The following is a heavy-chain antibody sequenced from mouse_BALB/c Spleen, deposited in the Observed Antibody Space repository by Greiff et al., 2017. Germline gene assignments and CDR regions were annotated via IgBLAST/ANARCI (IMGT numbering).Heavy chain of an antibody. Sequence: EVQVVESGGGLVQPGGSRKLSCAASGFTFSSFGMHWVRQAPEKGLEWVAYISSGSSTIYYADTVKGRFTISRDNPKNTLFLQMTSLRSEDTAMYYCARLDYYGNYGYAMDYWGQGTSVTVSS. CDR3: ARLDYYGNYGYAMDY. J-gene: IGHJ4*01. CDR2: ISSGSSTI. D-gene: IGHD2-1*01. V-gene: IGHV5-17*02. CDR1: GFTFSSFG.